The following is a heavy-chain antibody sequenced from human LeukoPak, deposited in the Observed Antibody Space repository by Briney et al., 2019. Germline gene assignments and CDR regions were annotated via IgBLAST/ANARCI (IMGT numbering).Heavy chain of an antibody. V-gene: IGHV4-39*07. CDR2: INHSGST. CDR1: GGSISSSSYY. CDR3: ARGISNYVAWFDP. Sequence: SETLSLTCTVSGGSISSSSYYWGWIRQPPGKGLEWIGEINHSGSTNYNPSLKSRVTISVDTSKNQFSLKLSSVTAADTAVYYCARGISNYVAWFDPWGQGTLVTVSS. J-gene: IGHJ5*02. D-gene: IGHD4-11*01.